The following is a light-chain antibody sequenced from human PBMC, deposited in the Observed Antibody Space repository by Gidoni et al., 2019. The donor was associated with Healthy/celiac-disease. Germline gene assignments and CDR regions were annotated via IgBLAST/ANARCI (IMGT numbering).Light chain of an antibody. CDR2: DAS. CDR3: QQYDNPPFT. J-gene: IGKJ3*01. Sequence: DIQMTQSPSSLSASVGDRVTITCQQSQDISNYLNWYQQKPGKAPKLLIYDASNLETGVPSRFSVSGSGTDFTFTISSLQPEDIATYYCQQYDNPPFTFGPGTKVDIK. CDR1: QDISNY. V-gene: IGKV1-33*01.